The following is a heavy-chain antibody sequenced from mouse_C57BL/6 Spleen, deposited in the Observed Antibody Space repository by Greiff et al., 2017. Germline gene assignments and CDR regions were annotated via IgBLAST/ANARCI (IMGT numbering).Heavy chain of an antibody. CDR2: ISDGGSYT. D-gene: IGHD3-3*01. CDR1: GFTFSSYA. CDR3: ARGDVYFDY. J-gene: IGHJ2*01. V-gene: IGHV5-4*03. Sequence: DVMLVESGGGLVKPGGSLKLSCAASGFTFSSYAMSWVRQTPEKRLEWVATISDGGSYTYYPDNVKGRFTISRDNAKNNLYLQMSHLKSEDTAMYYCARGDVYFDYWGQGTTLTVSS.